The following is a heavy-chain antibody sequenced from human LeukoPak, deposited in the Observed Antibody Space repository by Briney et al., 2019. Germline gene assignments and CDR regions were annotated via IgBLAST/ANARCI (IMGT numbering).Heavy chain of an antibody. CDR2: IYYSGST. D-gene: IGHD1-26*01. CDR3: ARARISGSYSS. CDR1: GGSVSGYY. Sequence: SETLSLTCLVSGGSVSGYYWSWVRQPPGKGLEWIGYIYYSGSTIYNPSLKSRVTISVDRSKNQFSLKLSSVTAADTAVYYCARARISGSYSSWGQGTLVTVSS. V-gene: IGHV4-59*02. J-gene: IGHJ5*02.